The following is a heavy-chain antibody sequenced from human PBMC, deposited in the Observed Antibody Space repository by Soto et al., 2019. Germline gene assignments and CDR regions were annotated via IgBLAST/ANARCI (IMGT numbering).Heavy chain of an antibody. J-gene: IGHJ4*02. CDR2: IIPIFGTA. D-gene: IGHD2-15*01. CDR1: GGTFSSYA. V-gene: IGHV1-69*13. CDR3: ATTPSCSRGSCYFH. Sequence: SVKVSCKASGGTFSSYAISWVRQAPGQGLEWMGGIIPIFGTANYAQKFQGRVTITADESTSTAYMELSSLRSEDTAVYYCATTPSCSRGSCYFHWGQGTLVTVSS.